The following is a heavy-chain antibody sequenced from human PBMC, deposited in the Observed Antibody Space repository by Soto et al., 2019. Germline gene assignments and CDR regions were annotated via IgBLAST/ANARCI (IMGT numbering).Heavy chain of an antibody. CDR3: AKGDSSGWGTADL. D-gene: IGHD6-19*01. Sequence: EVQLLEFGGGLVQPGGSLRLSCAASGFTFSSYAMSWVRQAPGKGLEWVSAITGGGGTTYYGDSVKGRFTISRDNSKNTQYLNMSSLRAEDKDVYHCAKGDSSGWGTADLWGQGTLVTVSS. V-gene: IGHV3-23*01. CDR1: GFTFSSYA. CDR2: ITGGGGTT. J-gene: IGHJ5*02.